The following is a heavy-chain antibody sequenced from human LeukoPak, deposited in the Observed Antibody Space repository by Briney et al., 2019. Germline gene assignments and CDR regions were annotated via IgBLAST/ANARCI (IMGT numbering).Heavy chain of an antibody. V-gene: IGHV3-74*01. CDR2: INGDGSSI. D-gene: IGHD2-2*01. CDR1: GFTFRNYW. Sequence: PGGSLRLSCAASGFTFRNYWMHWVRPAPGKGLVWVSRINGDGSSITYADSVKGRFTISRDNAESTLYLQMNSLTAEDTAVYYCARGRDIEVVSAAVSWFDPWGQGTLVTVSS. J-gene: IGHJ5*02. CDR3: ARGRDIEVVSAAVSWFDP.